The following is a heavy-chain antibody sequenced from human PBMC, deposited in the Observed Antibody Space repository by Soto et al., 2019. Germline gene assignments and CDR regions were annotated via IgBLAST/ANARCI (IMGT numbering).Heavy chain of an antibody. V-gene: IGHV3-74*01. J-gene: IGHJ4*02. CDR2: IHSDGTST. Sequence: EVQLVESGGGLVQPGGSLRLSCAASGFTFSSYWMHWVRKGPGKGLVWVSRIHSDGTSTSYEDSVKGRFTISRDNAKNTLYLQMNSLRDEDTAVYYCARGYDDSSVYTLGYWGQGSLVTVSS. CDR1: GFTFSSYW. D-gene: IGHD3-22*01. CDR3: ARGYDDSSVYTLGY.